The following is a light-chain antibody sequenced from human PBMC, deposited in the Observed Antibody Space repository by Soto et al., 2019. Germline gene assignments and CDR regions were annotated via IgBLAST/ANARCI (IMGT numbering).Light chain of an antibody. V-gene: IGKV3-15*01. CDR3: QQYNNLLT. J-gene: IGKJ4*01. CDR2: VAS. CDR1: QSVRSN. Sequence: EIVMTQSPATLSVSPGERTTLSCRASQSVRSNLAWYQQKPGQAPRLLIYVASNRATGIPARFSGSGSGTEFTLSISILHSEDFVVYYFQQYNNLLTFGGGTNLEIK.